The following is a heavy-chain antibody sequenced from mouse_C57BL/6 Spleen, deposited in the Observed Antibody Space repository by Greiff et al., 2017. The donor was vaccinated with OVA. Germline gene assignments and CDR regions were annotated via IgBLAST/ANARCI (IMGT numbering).Heavy chain of an antibody. CDR2: INPYNGGT. J-gene: IGHJ2*01. CDR1: GYTFTDYY. D-gene: IGHD4-1*01. CDR3: AREGLLGFDY. Sequence: VQLQQSGPVLVKPGASVKMSCKASGYTFTDYYMNWVKQSHGKSLEWIGVINPYNGGTSYNQKFKGKATLTVDKSSSTAYMGLNSLTSEDSAVYYCAREGLLGFDYWGQGTTLTVSS. V-gene: IGHV1-19*01.